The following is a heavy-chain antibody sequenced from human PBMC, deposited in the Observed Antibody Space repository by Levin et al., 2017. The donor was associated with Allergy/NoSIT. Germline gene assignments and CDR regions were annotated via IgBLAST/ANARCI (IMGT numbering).Heavy chain of an antibody. J-gene: IGHJ4*02. Sequence: SETLSLTCTVSGDSINDDDYYWGWIRQPPGKGLEWIGSISYNGTTFYIPSLKRRLTMSVDTSKNLFSLQLKSVTAADTAVYYCARIFDCWGQGTLVIVSS. V-gene: IGHV4-39*07. CDR3: ARIFDC. CDR2: ISYNGTT. CDR1: GDSINDDDYY.